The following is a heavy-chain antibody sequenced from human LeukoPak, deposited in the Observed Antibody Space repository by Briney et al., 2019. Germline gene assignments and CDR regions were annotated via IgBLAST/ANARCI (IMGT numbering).Heavy chain of an antibody. Sequence: GASVKVSCKASGGTFSSYAISWVRQAPGQGLEWMGRIIPILGIANYAQKFQGRVTMTRDTSTSTVYMELSSLRSEDTAVYYCARSPDYGDYLSWGQGTMVTVSS. V-gene: IGHV1-69*04. CDR2: IIPILGIA. J-gene: IGHJ3*01. CDR3: ARSPDYGDYLS. CDR1: GGTFSSYA. D-gene: IGHD4-17*01.